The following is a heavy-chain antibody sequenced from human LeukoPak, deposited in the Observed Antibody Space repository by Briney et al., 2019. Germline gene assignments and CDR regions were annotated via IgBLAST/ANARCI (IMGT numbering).Heavy chain of an antibody. V-gene: IGHV4-59*01. Sequence: SETLSLTCTVSGGSISSYYWSWIRQPPGKGLEWIGYIYYSGSTNYSPSLKSRVTISIDTSKNQFSLKLSSVTAADTAVYYCARESDFWSGPLDYWGQGTLVTVSS. D-gene: IGHD3-3*01. CDR2: IYYSGST. J-gene: IGHJ4*02. CDR1: GGSISSYY. CDR3: ARESDFWSGPLDY.